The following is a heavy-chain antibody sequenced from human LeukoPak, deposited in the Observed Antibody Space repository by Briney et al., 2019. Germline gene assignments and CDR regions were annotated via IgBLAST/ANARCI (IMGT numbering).Heavy chain of an antibody. Sequence: GGSLRLSCAASGFTFSSYSMNWVRQAPGKGLEWVSSISSSSSYIYYADSVKGRFTISRDNAKNSLYLQMNSLRAEDTAVYYCARDPKSDSYSQHDYWGQGTLVTVSS. CDR2: ISSSSSYI. D-gene: IGHD5-18*01. CDR3: ARDPKSDSYSQHDY. J-gene: IGHJ4*02. CDR1: GFTFSSYS. V-gene: IGHV3-21*01.